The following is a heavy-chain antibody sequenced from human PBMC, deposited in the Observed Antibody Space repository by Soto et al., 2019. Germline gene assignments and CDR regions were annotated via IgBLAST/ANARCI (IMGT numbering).Heavy chain of an antibody. D-gene: IGHD2-21*01. Sequence: QVQLQESGPGLVKPSETLSLTCTVSGGFISSFYWSWIRQPPGKGLEWIGYIHDTVGTSYDPSLKIRGTMSLDRAISQVSLTRNSVTAADIAVYYFARYDCVGYCCYKTYWIAPWGQGTPVTV. CDR3: ARYDCVGYCCYKTYWIAP. J-gene: IGHJ5*02. CDR1: GGFISSFY. CDR2: IHDTVGT. V-gene: IGHV4-59*01.